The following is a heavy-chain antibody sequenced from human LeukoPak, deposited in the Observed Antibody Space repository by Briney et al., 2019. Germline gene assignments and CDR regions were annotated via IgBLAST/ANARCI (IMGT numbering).Heavy chain of an antibody. J-gene: IGHJ4*02. CDR1: GFTFSSKA. CDR2: ISGSGGST. V-gene: IGHV3-23*01. D-gene: IGHD4-17*01. CDR3: AKDRGHHYGDQNDY. Sequence: PGGSLRLSCAGSGFTFSSKAMSWVRQAPGKGLEWVSGISGSGGSTYYADSVKGRFTISRDNSKNTVYLQMNSLRAEETALYYCAKDRGHHYGDQNDYWGQGTLVTVSS.